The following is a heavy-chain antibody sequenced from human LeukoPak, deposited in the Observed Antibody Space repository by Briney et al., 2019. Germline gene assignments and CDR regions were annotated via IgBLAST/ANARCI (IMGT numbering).Heavy chain of an antibody. V-gene: IGHV4-59*01. Sequence: SETLSLTCNVSNYTMNSSYYWSWIRQPPGKGLEWIGYIYYSGSTNYNPSLKSRVTISVDTSKTQFSLKLSSVTAADTAVYYCARAAAGTVRAFDIWGQGTMVTVSS. CDR1: NYTMNSSYY. D-gene: IGHD6-13*01. CDR2: IYYSGST. CDR3: ARAAAGTVRAFDI. J-gene: IGHJ3*02.